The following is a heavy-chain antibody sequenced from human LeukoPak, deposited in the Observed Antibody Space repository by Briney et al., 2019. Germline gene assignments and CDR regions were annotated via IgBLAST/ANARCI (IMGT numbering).Heavy chain of an antibody. V-gene: IGHV1-69*02. J-gene: IGHJ4*02. CDR3: ARVAAAMNDY. Sequence: ASVKVSCKASGGTFSSYTISWVRQAPGQGPEWMGRIIPILGIANYAQKFQGRVTITADKSTSTAYMELSSLRSEDTAVYYCARVAAAMNDYWGQGTLVTVSS. CDR1: GGTFSSYT. D-gene: IGHD2-2*01. CDR2: IIPILGIA.